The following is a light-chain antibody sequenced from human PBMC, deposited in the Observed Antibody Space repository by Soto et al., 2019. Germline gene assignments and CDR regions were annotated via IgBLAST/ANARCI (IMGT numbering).Light chain of an antibody. CDR1: SDDVGGYNY. J-gene: IGLJ2*01. V-gene: IGLV2-14*01. CDR3: SSYRSGNNLVV. CDR2: EVN. Sequence: QSVLTQPASVSGSPGQSITISCTGTSDDVGGYNYVSWYQQHPGKAPKLMIFEVNNRPSGVSNRFSGSRSGNTASLTISGLQAEDEADYYCSSYRSGNNLVVFGGGTQLTVL.